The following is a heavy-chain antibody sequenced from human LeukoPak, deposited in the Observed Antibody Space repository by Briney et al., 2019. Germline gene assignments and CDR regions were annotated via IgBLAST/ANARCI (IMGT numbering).Heavy chain of an antibody. V-gene: IGHV4-61*02. CDR1: GGSISSGSYY. CDR2: IYTSGST. J-gene: IGHJ4*02. CDR3: AERSAYESLFDY. D-gene: IGHD5-12*01. Sequence: SETLSLTCTVSGGSISSGSYYWSWIRQPAGKGLEWIGRIYTSGSTNYNPSLKSRVTISVDTSKNQFSLKLSSVTAADTAVYFCAERSAYESLFDYWGQGTLVTVSS.